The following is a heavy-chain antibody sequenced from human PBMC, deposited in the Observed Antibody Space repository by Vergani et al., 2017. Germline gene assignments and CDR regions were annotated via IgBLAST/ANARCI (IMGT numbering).Heavy chain of an antibody. CDR3: AHRLPYSSSWVDAFDI. Sequence: QITLKESGPTLVKPTQTLTLTCTFSGFSLSTSGVGVGWIRQPPGKALEWLALIYWDDDKRYSPSLKSRLTITKDTSKNQVVLTMTNMDPVDTATYYCAHRLPYSSSWVDAFDIWGQGTMVTVSS. CDR2: IYWDDDK. V-gene: IGHV2-5*02. CDR1: GFSLSTSGVG. J-gene: IGHJ3*02. D-gene: IGHD6-13*01.